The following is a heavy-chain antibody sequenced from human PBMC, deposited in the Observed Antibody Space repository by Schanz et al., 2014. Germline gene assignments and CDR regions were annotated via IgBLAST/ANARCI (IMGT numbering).Heavy chain of an antibody. CDR1: GFTFSSYA. Sequence: EVQLLESGGGLVQPGGSLRLSCAASGFTFSSYAMSWVRQAPGKGLEWVSAISGSGGDTYYADSVKGRFIIPRDNSKNTLYLQMNSLRAEDTAVYYCAKDIAPLAARPGYGMDVWGQGTTVTVSS. J-gene: IGHJ6*02. V-gene: IGHV3-23*01. CDR2: ISGSGGDT. D-gene: IGHD6-13*01. CDR3: AKDIAPLAARPGYGMDV.